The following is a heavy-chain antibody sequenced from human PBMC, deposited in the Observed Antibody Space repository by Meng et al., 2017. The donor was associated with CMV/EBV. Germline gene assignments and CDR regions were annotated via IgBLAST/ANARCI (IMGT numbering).Heavy chain of an antibody. Sequence: GGSLRLSCAAPGFTFDDYAMHWVRQAPGKGLEWVSGISWNSGSIGYADSVKGRFTISRDNAKNSLYLQMNSLRAEDTALYYCAKDAAPSIAVAGAYYFDYWGQGTLVTVSS. V-gene: IGHV3-9*01. CDR2: ISWNSGSI. D-gene: IGHD6-19*01. CDR1: GFTFDDYA. J-gene: IGHJ4*02. CDR3: AKDAAPSIAVAGAYYFDY.